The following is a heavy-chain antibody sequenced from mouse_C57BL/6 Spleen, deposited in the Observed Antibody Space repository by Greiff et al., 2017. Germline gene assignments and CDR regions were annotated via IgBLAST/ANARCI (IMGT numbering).Heavy chain of an antibody. CDR2: ISYDGSN. V-gene: IGHV3-6*01. CDR1: GYSITSGYY. CDR3: ANNYYGTMDY. D-gene: IGHD1-1*01. J-gene: IGHJ4*01. Sequence: VQLKQSGPGLVKPSQSLSLTCSVTGYSITSGYYWNWIRQFPGNKLEWMGYISYDGSNNYNPSLKNRISITRDTSKNQFFLKLNSVTTEDTATYYCANNYYGTMDYWGQGTSVTVSS.